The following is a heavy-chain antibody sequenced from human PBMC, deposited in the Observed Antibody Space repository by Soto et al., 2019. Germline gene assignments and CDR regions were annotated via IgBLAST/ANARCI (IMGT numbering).Heavy chain of an antibody. CDR2: VYYSGSF. CDR1: GGSISSRTSY. CDR3: ARVVTSGSHSAPWYFDY. J-gene: IGHJ4*02. D-gene: IGHD2-15*01. V-gene: IGHV4-39*01. Sequence: PSETLSLTCTVSGGSISSRTSYWGWIRQPPGKGLEWIGNVYYSGSFSYNPSLKSRVTISVDTSKNQFSLKLSSVTAADTAVYYCARVVTSGSHSAPWYFDYWGQG.